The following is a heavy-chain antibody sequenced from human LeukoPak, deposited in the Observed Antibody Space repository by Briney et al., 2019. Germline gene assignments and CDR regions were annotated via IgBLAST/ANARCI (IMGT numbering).Heavy chain of an antibody. Sequence: GRSLRLSCAASGFTFSNYGMHWVRQAPGKGLEWGSYISSSSSTIYYADSVKGRFTISRDNAKNSLYLQMNSLRAEDTAVYYCARVQSSSSWYVVRAYYYYGMDVWGQGTTVTVSS. CDR1: GFTFSNYG. D-gene: IGHD6-13*01. CDR2: ISSSSSTI. J-gene: IGHJ6*02. CDR3: ARVQSSSSWYVVRAYYYYGMDV. V-gene: IGHV3-48*04.